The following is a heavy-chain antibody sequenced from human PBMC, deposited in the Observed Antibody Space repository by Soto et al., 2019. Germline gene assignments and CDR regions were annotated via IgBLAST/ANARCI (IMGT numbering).Heavy chain of an antibody. D-gene: IGHD5-12*01. Sequence: GGSLRLSCAASGFTFSSYAMSWVRQAPGKGLEWVSAISGSGGSTYYADSVKGRFTISRDNSKNTLNLQMNSLRAEDTAVYYCTKQFRYSGYVAFDYWGQGTLVTVSS. V-gene: IGHV3-23*01. CDR3: TKQFRYSGYVAFDY. CDR1: GFTFSSYA. CDR2: ISGSGGST. J-gene: IGHJ4*02.